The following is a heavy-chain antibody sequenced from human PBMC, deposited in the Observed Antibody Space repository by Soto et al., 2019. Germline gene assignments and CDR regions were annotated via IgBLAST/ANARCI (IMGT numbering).Heavy chain of an antibody. CDR3: ARENHGDAFDF. D-gene: IGHD4-17*01. Sequence: GGSLRLSCAASGFTVSDYEMSWVRQAPGKGLEWISYINTGGASRKYADSVRGRFTISRDSATNSVYLQMNSLRDEDTAVYYCARENHGDAFDFWGQGTLVTVSS. CDR2: INTGGASR. CDR1: GFTVSDYE. V-gene: IGHV3-48*03. J-gene: IGHJ4*02.